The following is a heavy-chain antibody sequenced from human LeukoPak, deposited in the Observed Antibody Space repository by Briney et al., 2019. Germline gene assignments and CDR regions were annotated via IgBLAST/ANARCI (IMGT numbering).Heavy chain of an antibody. J-gene: IGHJ4*02. CDR2: ISYDGSNK. V-gene: IGHV3-30*18. CDR1: GLPSGGFA. Sequence: GGPLSLSCAASGLPSGGFAMHGFGKAPGKGREWVTVISYDGSNKYYGDSVKGRFTISRDNSKNTLYLKMNSLRAEDTAVYYCAKEGSNGDFDYWGQGTLVTVSS. CDR3: AKEGSNGDFDY. D-gene: IGHD1-26*01.